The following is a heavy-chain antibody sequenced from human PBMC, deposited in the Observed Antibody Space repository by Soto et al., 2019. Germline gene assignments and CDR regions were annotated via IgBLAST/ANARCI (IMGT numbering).Heavy chain of an antibody. CDR2: ISGSGGST. J-gene: IGHJ4*02. CDR1: GFTFSSYA. CDR3: AKLSRLEEFGDY. D-gene: IGHD3-10*01. Sequence: EVQLLESGGGLVQPGGSLRLSCAASGFTFSSYAMSWVRQAPGKGLEWVSAISGSGGSTYYADSVKGRFTISRDDSKNTLYLQMNSLRAEDTAVYYCAKLSRLEEFGDYWGQGTLVTVSS. V-gene: IGHV3-23*01.